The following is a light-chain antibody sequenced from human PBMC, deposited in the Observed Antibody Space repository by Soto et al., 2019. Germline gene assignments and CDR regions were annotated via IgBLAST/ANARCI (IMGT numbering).Light chain of an antibody. Sequence: EIVLTQSTATLSLSPGERAILSCRASQSVRNYLAWYQQKLGQPPRLLIYTASNRATGIPVRFSGSGSGTEFTLTISSLEPEDFAVYYGQQRNSWPLSFGQGTRLEIK. CDR3: QQRNSWPLS. CDR2: TAS. J-gene: IGKJ5*01. V-gene: IGKV3-11*01. CDR1: QSVRNY.